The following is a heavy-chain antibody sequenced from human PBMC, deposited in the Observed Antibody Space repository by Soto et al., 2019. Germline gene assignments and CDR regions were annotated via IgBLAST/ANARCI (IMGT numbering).Heavy chain of an antibody. CDR2: VNHNGIT. J-gene: IGHJ4*02. V-gene: IGHV4-34*01. D-gene: IGHD3-10*01. CDR3: ARVTDFGLGNYLALGLDY. CDR1: GGSFSDSY. Sequence: QVQLQQWGAGLLKPSGTLSLTCLVNGGSFSDSYWTWIRQSPGKGLEWIGEVNHNGITNYNPSFKSRVTISADTSKSQFSLKLTSMTAADTAVYYCARVTDFGLGNYLALGLDYWGQGTLVPVSS.